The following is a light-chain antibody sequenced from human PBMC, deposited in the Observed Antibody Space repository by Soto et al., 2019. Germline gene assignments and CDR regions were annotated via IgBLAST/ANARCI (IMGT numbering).Light chain of an antibody. J-gene: IGKJ4*01. CDR3: QQYNSYSTLT. V-gene: IGKV1-5*01. CDR1: QSIKTG. Sequence: DIQMSQSPSALSASLGDRVTITFRASQSIKTGLAWYQRKPPRAPKLLIYDASSLASGVPFRFSGSGSGTDSTLTISSLQPHDFANYYRQQYNSYSTLTFGGGTKVDIK. CDR2: DAS.